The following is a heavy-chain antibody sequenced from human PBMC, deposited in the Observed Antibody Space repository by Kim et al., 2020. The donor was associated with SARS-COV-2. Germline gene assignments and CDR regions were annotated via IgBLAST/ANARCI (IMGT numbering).Heavy chain of an antibody. Sequence: GGSLRLSCAASGFTFSSYSMNWVRQAPGKGLEWVSSISSSSSYIYYADSVKGRFTISRDNAKNSLYLQMNSLRAEDTTVYYCARDMGYSYGHPYCLDYWGQGTLVTVSS. CDR3: ARDMGYSYGHPYCLDY. CDR2: ISSSSSYI. CDR1: GFTFSSYS. V-gene: IGHV3-21*01. J-gene: IGHJ4*02. D-gene: IGHD5-18*01.